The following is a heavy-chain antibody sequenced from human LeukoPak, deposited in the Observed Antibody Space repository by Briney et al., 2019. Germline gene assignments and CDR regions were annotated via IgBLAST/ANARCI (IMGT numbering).Heavy chain of an antibody. CDR2: ICGSGGGT. CDR1: GFTFSSYA. CDR3: ALWGGH. Sequence: PGGSLRLSCAASGFTFSSYAMSWVRQAPGKGLEWVSAICGSGGGTYYADSVKGRFTISRDNPNNPLYLQMDSQRAEDRAVFYCALWGGHWGQGTLVTVSS. D-gene: IGHD3-3*01. J-gene: IGHJ4*02. V-gene: IGHV3-23*01.